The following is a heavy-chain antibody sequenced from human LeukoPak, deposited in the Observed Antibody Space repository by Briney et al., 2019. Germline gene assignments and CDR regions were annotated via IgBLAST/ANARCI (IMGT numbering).Heavy chain of an antibody. CDR1: GGTFSSYA. Sequence: SVKVSCKASGGTFSSYAISWVRQAPGQGLEWMGGIIPIFGTANYAQKFQGRVTITADESTSTAYMELSSLRSEDSAVYYCARDSRIVVVPAAIYYYMDVWGKGTTVTVSS. J-gene: IGHJ6*03. CDR2: IIPIFGTA. CDR3: ARDSRIVVVPAAIYYYMDV. V-gene: IGHV1-69*13. D-gene: IGHD2-2*01.